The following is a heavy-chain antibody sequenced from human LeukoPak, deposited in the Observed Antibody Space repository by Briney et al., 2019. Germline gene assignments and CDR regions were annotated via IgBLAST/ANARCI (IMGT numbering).Heavy chain of an antibody. J-gene: IGHJ4*02. Sequence: GGSLRLSCAASGFTFSSYSMNWVRQAPGKGLEWVSSISSSSSYIYYADSVKGRFTISRDNAKNSLYLQMNSLRAEDTAVYYCATFDSGRSAVDYWGQGTLVTVSS. CDR2: ISSSSSYI. CDR1: GFTFSSYS. V-gene: IGHV3-21*01. CDR3: ATFDSGRSAVDY. D-gene: IGHD1-26*01.